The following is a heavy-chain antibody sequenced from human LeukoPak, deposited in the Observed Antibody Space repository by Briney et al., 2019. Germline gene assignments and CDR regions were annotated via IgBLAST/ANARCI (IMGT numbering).Heavy chain of an antibody. J-gene: IGHJ4*02. CDR2: IYSGGGT. Sequence: GGSLRLSCAASGFTVSNTYMSWVRQAPGKGLEWVSLIYSGGGTYYADSVKGRFTISRDNSKNTLYLQMNSLRAEDTAVYYCATQGIAVAGLFDYWGQGTLVTVSS. CDR3: ATQGIAVAGLFDY. CDR1: GFTVSNTY. V-gene: IGHV3-53*01. D-gene: IGHD6-19*01.